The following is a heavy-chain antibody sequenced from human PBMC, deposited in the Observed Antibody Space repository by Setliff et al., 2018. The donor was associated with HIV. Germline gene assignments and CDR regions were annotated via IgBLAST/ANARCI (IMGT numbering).Heavy chain of an antibody. CDR2: IKSKTDGGTT. CDR1: GFTLSEAW. D-gene: IGHD1-26*01. Sequence: PGGSLRLSCAASGFTLSEAWMNWVRQAPGKGLEWVGRIKSKTDGGTTDYAAPVKGRFTISRDDSKNTLYLQMNSLKTEDTAVYYCTTDLGGSYHGWNYWGQGTMVTVSS. V-gene: IGHV3-15*07. J-gene: IGHJ4*02. CDR3: TTDLGGSYHGWNY.